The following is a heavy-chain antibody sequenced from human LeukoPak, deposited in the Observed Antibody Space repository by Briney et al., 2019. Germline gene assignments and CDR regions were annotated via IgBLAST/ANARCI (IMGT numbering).Heavy chain of an antibody. CDR1: GGTFGSYD. CDR3: ARETYYYGSGSYSHFDY. V-gene: IGHV1-8*01. J-gene: IGHJ4*02. Sequence: ASVKVSCKASGGTFGSYDINWVRQATGQGLEWMGRMNPNSGNTGYAQKFQGRVTMTRNTSISTAYMELSSLRSEDTAVYYCARETYYYGSGSYSHFDYWGQGTLVTVSS. CDR2: MNPNSGNT. D-gene: IGHD3-10*01.